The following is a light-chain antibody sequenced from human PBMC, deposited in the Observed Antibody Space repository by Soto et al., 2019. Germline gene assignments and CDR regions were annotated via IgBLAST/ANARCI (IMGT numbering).Light chain of an antibody. CDR2: EVS. J-gene: IGLJ1*01. V-gene: IGLV2-14*01. Sequence: QSVLTQPASVSGSPGQSITISCTGTSSDVGGYNYVSWYQQHPDKAPKLMIYEVSNRPSGVPDRFSGSKSGNTASLTISGLQAEDEADYYWSSYTSSNTYVFGTGTKLTVL. CDR1: SSDVGGYNY. CDR3: SSYTSSNTYV.